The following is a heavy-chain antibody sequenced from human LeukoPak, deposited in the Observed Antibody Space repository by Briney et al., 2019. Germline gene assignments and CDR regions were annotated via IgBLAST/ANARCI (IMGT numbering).Heavy chain of an antibody. V-gene: IGHV4-59*01. CDR3: ARAIQWGLWFDP. CDR1: GGSISSDY. J-gene: IGHJ5*02. Sequence: PSETLSLTCTVSGGSISSDYWSWIRQPPGKGLEWIGYIYYSGSSNYNPSLKSRVTISVDTSKNQFSLKLSSVTAADTAVYYCARAIQWGLWFDPWGQGTLVTVSS. CDR2: IYYSGSS. D-gene: IGHD5-12*01.